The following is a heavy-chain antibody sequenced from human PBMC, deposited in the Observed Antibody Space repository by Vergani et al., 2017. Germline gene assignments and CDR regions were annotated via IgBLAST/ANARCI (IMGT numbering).Heavy chain of an antibody. CDR1: GFTFRNYA. CDR2: ISDNGGTT. CDR3: AKDNVPGSSDSSGYCYY. J-gene: IGHJ4*02. Sequence: EVQLLESGGGLAQPGGSLRLSCAASGFTFRNYAMTWVRQAPGKGLEWVSIISDNGGTTYYADSVKGRFTISRDNSKDTLYLQMNSLRAEATAVYYCAKDNVPGSSDSSGYCYYWRQRSLVAVS. V-gene: IGHV3-23*01. D-gene: IGHD3-22*01.